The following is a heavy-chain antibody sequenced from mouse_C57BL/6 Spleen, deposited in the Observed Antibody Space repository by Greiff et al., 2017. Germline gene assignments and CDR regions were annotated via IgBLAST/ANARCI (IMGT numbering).Heavy chain of an antibody. CDR3: ATGTHYAMDY. D-gene: IGHD3-3*01. CDR1: GLNIQNTY. J-gene: IGHJ4*01. CDR2: LDPANGNT. V-gene: IGHV14-3*01. Sequence: EVQLPQSVAALVRPGASVQLSCTASGLNIQNTYLHWLKQRPAQGLSRLGRLDPANGNTKDAPKFQGKATRTADTSSNTAYLQLSSLTSEDTAIYYCATGTHYAMDYWGQGTSVTV.